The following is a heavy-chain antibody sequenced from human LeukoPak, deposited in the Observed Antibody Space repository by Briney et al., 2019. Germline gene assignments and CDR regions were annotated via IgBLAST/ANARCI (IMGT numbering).Heavy chain of an antibody. CDR3: ARARAPDYYYYYMDV. J-gene: IGHJ6*03. V-gene: IGHV4-4*07. CDR2: IYTSGST. Sequence: SETLSLTCTVSGGSISSYYWSWIQQPAGKGLEWIGRIYTSGSTNYNPSLKSRVTISVDKSKNQFSLKLSSVTAADTAVYYCARARAPDYYYYYMDVWGKGTTVTVSS. CDR1: GGSISSYY.